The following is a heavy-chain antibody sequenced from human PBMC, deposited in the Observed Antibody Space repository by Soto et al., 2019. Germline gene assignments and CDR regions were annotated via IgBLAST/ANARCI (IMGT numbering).Heavy chain of an antibody. V-gene: IGHV4-38-2*02. D-gene: IGHD2-2*02. CDR1: GYSISSGYY. CDR2: IYHSGNT. CDR3: ARDLVVVPAAIPYNWFDP. J-gene: IGHJ5*02. Sequence: PSETLSLTCAVSGYSISSGYYWGWIRQPPGKGLEWIGSIYHSGNTYYNPSLKSRVTISVDTSKNQFSRKLSSVTAADTDVYYCARDLVVVPAAIPYNWFDPWGQGTLVTVSS.